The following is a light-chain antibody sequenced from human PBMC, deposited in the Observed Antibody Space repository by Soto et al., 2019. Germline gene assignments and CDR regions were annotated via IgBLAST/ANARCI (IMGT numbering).Light chain of an antibody. CDR2: EVS. Sequence: QSALTQPASVSGSPGRSIAISCTGNSSDVGAYNYVSWYQQHPGKVPKLMMYEVSNRPSGVSNRFSGSKSGNTASLTISGLQAEDEADYYCSSYTTSSTLVFGGGTKVTVL. V-gene: IGLV2-14*01. CDR3: SSYTTSSTLV. CDR1: SSDVGAYNY. J-gene: IGLJ3*02.